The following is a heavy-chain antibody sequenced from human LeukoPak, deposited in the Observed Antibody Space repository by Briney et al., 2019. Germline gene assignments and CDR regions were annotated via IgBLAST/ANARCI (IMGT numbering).Heavy chain of an antibody. V-gene: IGHV1-18*01. J-gene: IGHJ4*02. CDR3: ARCILATCRYLPSFDC. Sequence: ASAPVSCKASGYTFTGYGISWVRQAPGQGLEWMGWITTYNGNTNFAQKVQGRVTMTTDTSTSTAYMELRSLRSDDTAVYYCARCILATCRYLPSFDCWGQRILVTVSS. CDR2: ITTYNGNT. D-gene: IGHD3-3*02. CDR1: GYTFTGYG.